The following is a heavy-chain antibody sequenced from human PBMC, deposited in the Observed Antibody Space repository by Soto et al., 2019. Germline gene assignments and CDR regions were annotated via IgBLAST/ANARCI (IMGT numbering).Heavy chain of an antibody. CDR1: GGSISSSSYF. V-gene: IGHV4-39*07. CDR3: ARSYYDSTGFAVDP. J-gene: IGHJ5*02. Sequence: PSETLSLTCTVSGGSISSSSYFWGWIRQPPGKGLEWIGCVYYSGSTCYNPSLTSRVTISVETSKNQFSVKLTSVTAADTAVYYCARSYYDSTGFAVDPWGQGTLVTVSS. CDR2: VYYSGST. D-gene: IGHD3-22*01.